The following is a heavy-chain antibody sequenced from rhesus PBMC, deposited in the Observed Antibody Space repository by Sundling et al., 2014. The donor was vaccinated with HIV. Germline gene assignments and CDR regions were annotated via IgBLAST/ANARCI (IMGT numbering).Heavy chain of an antibody. Sequence: QVTLKESGPALVKPTQTLTLTCTFSGFSLSTNGMGVGWIRQPPGKTLEWLAHIYWDDDERYNTSLRSRLTISRDTSKNQVVLTMTNMDPVDTATYYCTRRFCTSPICYEFDYWGQGSVVTVSS. J-gene: IGHJ4*01. CDR2: IYWDDDE. D-gene: IGHD2-2*01. CDR3: TRRFCTSPICYEFDY. V-gene: IGHV2-174*02. CDR1: GFSLSTNGMG.